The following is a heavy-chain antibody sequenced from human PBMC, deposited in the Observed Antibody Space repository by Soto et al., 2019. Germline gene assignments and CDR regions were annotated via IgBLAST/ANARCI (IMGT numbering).Heavy chain of an antibody. V-gene: IGHV2-26*04. J-gene: IGHJ5*02. D-gene: IGHD6-13*01. CDR2: IFSNDEK. Sequence: QVTVKESGPVLVKPTETLTLTCTVSGFSLSNAGLGVSWIRQPPGKALEWLADIFSNDEKSYSTSLKSRLTISKDTSKSQVVLTMTNMDPVDTATYYCASTYSTSWYWFDPWGQGTLVIVSS. CDR3: ASTYSTSWYWFDP. CDR1: GFSLSNAGLG.